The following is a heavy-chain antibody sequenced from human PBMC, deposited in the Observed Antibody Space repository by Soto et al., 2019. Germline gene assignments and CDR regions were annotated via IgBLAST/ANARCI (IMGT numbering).Heavy chain of an antibody. Sequence: SETLSLTCSIYSGSFSGNYWSWIRQPPGKGLEWIGEISQSGNTNYSPSLKSRVSISIDTSKKQFSLNLASVSAADTAVYYCARAPKVSGSSQTRPDFCGPRTLLTVSA. CDR3: ARAPKVSGSSQTRPDF. J-gene: IGHJ4*02. D-gene: IGHD6-6*01. CDR1: SGSFSGNY. CDR2: ISQSGNT. V-gene: IGHV4-34*01.